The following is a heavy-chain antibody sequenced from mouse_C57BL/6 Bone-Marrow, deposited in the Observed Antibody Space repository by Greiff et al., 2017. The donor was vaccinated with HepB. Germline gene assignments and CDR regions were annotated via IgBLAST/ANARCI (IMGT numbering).Heavy chain of an antibody. D-gene: IGHD1-1*01. CDR3: ARHGPYYYGDY. J-gene: IGHJ2*01. CDR2: ISSGGSYT. Sequence: VQLKESGGDLVKPGGSLKLSCAASGFTFSSYGMSWVRQTPDKRLGWVATISSGGSYTYYPDSVKGRFTISRDNAKNTLYLQMSSLKSEDTAMYYCARHGPYYYGDYWGQGTTLTVSS. V-gene: IGHV5-6*01. CDR1: GFTFSSYG.